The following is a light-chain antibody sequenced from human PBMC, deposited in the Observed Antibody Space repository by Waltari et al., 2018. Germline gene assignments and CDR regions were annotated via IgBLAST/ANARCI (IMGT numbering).Light chain of an antibody. CDR3: QQSSITPWT. CDR2: TAS. V-gene: IGKV1-39*01. J-gene: IGKJ1*01. Sequence: DIQMTQSPSSLSASVGDRVTITCRASQTISSYLNGYQQKPGKAPKLLIYTASSLQSGVPSRFSGSGSGTDFTLTISSLQPEDFATYYCQQSSITPWTFGQGTKVEIK. CDR1: QTISSY.